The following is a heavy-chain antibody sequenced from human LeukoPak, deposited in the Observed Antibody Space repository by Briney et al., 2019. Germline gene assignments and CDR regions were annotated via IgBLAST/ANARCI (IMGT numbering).Heavy chain of an antibody. J-gene: IGHJ4*02. CDR3: AREGSATARPFVSNDY. CDR2: LHTSGNS. V-gene: IGHV4-4*07. Sequence: SETLSLTCTVSGGSISTYYWSWIRQPAGKGLEWIGRLHTSGNSDYNPSLKSRVTMSVDTSKNQFSLKVRSVTAADTAVYYCAREGSATARPFVSNDYWGQGTLVTVSS. D-gene: IGHD6-6*01. CDR1: GGSISTYY.